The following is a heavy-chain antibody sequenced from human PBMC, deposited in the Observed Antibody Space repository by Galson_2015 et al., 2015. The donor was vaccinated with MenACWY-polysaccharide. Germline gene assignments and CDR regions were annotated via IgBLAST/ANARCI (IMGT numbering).Heavy chain of an antibody. CDR3: TRGRPIDY. J-gene: IGHJ4*02. V-gene: IGHV3-49*03. Sequence: SLRLSCAASGFTFGDYAMAWFRQAPGKGLEWVGFIRCKASGETTGYAASVKGRSTISRDDSKSTAYLQMNSLQTEDTGIYYCTRGRPIDYWGQGTLVTVSS. CDR1: GFTFGDYA. CDR2: IRCKASGETT.